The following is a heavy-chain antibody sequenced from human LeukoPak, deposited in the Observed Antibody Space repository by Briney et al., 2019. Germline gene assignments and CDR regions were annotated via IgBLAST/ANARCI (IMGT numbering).Heavy chain of an antibody. J-gene: IGHJ1*01. Sequence: WETLSLTCAVSGGSLSSYYWSWIRQPPGAGPXXXXXXXYTGSTNYNPYLKSRVTISLDSSTNQFSLNLNSLTTADTAVYYCVRHYYDSGTAKGYFQHWGQGTLVTVSS. V-gene: IGHV4-59*01. CDR1: GGSLSSYY. CDR3: VRHYYDSGTAKGYFQH. D-gene: IGHD3-10*01. CDR2: XXYTGST.